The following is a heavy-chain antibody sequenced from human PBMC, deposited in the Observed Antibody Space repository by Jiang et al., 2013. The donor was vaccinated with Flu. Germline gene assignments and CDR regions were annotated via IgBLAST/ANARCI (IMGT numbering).Heavy chain of an antibody. D-gene: IGHD5-12*01. Sequence: SRVTISVDTSKNQFSLKLSSVTAADTAVYYCASLYSGYDWSPFDYWGQGTLVTVSS. V-gene: IGHV4-30-2*04. CDR3: ASLYSGYDWSPFDY. J-gene: IGHJ4*02.